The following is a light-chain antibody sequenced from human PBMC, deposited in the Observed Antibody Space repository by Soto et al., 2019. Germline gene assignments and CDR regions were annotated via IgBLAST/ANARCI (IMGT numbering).Light chain of an antibody. V-gene: IGKV3-20*01. CDR3: QQYGSSPFS. CDR1: HIVRSNF. J-gene: IGKJ3*01. CDR2: GAS. Sequence: IVLTHSPGTLSLSPGERATLSCRASHIVRSNFLAWYQQKPGQAPRLLIFGASNRASGIPDRFSGSGSGTDFTLTISRLDPEDFAVYYCQQYGSSPFSFGPGTKVDIK.